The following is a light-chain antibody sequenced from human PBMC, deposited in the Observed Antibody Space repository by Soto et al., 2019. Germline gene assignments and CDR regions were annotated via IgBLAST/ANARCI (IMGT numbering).Light chain of an antibody. J-gene: IGKJ1*01. CDR3: QQHAGSPRT. Sequence: EIVLTQSPGTLSLFPGERATLFCRASQTITTSQLAWYQQKPGQAPRVLIFGASNRATGIPDRFSGSGSGTDFTLTISRLEPEDFAMYYCQQHAGSPRTFGQGTTVEIK. V-gene: IGKV3-20*01. CDR2: GAS. CDR1: QTITTSQ.